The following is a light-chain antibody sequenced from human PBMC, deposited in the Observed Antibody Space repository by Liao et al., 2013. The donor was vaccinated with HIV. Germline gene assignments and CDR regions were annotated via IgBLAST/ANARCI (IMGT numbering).Light chain of an antibody. CDR1: NIGGKS. CDR2: YDS. V-gene: IGLV3-21*01. CDR3: QAWDSSTYV. J-gene: IGLJ1*01. Sequence: SYVLTQSPSVSVAPGRTASITCGGNNIGGKSVHWYQQPPGQAPVLVIFYDSDRPSGIPERFSGSNSGNTATLTISGTQAMDEADYYCQAWDSSTYVFGTGTKVTVL.